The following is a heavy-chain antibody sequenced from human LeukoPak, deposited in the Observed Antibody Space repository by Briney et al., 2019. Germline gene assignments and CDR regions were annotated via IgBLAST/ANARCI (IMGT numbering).Heavy chain of an antibody. V-gene: IGHV3-21*01. D-gene: IGHD3-10*01. Sequence: GGSLRLSCVAAGFTFSSYSMNWVRQAPGKGLEWVSSISSSSSYIYYADSVKGRLTLSRDNAKNSLYLQMNSLRAEDTAVYYCARGSYGSGSYHTIDYWGQGTLVTVSS. CDR2: ISSSSSYI. CDR1: GFTFSSYS. J-gene: IGHJ4*02. CDR3: ARGSYGSGSYHTIDY.